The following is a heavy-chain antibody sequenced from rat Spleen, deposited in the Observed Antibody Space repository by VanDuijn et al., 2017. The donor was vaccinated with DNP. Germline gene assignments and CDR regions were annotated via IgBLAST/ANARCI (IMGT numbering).Heavy chain of an antibody. CDR2: INQDSSTI. D-gene: IGHD1-10*01. CDR1: GFNFNIYW. Sequence: EVKLVESGGGLVQPGRSLKLSCAASGFNFNIYWMGWVRQAPGKGLEWIGEINQDSSTINYTPSLKDKFTISRDNAQNTLYLQMSKLGSEDTAIYYCSRATSTEDYFDFWCQGVMVTVSS. V-gene: IGHV4-2*01. J-gene: IGHJ2*01. CDR3: SRATSTEDYFDF.